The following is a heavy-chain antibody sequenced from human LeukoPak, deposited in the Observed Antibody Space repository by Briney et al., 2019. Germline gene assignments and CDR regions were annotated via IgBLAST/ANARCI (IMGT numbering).Heavy chain of an antibody. V-gene: IGHV3-33*01. J-gene: IGHJ6*02. D-gene: IGHD5-12*01. CDR1: GFIFSRYA. Sequence: PGGSLRLSCGASGFIFSRYAMHWVRQAPGKGLEWVAVIWYDGSNKYYADSVKGRFTISRDNSKNTLYLQMNSLRAEDTAVYYCARESGYSGYVAYYYYGMDVWGQGTTVTVSS. CDR2: IWYDGSNK. CDR3: ARESGYSGYVAYYYYGMDV.